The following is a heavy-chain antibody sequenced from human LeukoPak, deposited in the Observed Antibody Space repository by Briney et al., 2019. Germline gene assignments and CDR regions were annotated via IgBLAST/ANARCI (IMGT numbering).Heavy chain of an antibody. CDR1: GGLFSDYY. J-gene: IGHJ4*02. CDR3: AGIPTPHSSSSAGDDY. CDR2: INQSGRT. V-gene: IGHV4-34*01. D-gene: IGHD6-6*01. Sequence: PSETLSLTCAVSGGLFSDYYWSWIRQPPGKGLEWIGEINQSGRTNYNPSLKSRVTISVDTSKNQFSLKLSSLTAADTAMYYCAGIPTPHSSSSAGDDYWGQGTQVTVSS.